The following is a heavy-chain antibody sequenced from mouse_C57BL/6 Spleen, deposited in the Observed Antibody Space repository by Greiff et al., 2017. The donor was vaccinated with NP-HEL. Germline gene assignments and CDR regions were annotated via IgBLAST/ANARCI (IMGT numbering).Heavy chain of an antibody. CDR2: ISSGGDYI. V-gene: IGHV5-9-1*02. CDR1: GFTFSSYA. D-gene: IGHD2-10*01. Sequence: EVQGVESGEGLVKPGGSLKLSCAASGFTFSSYAMSWVRQTPEKRLEWVAYISSGGDYIYYADTVKGRFTISRDNARNTLYLQMSSLKSEDTAMYYCTRDTGAYRGYAMDYWGQGTSVTVSS. J-gene: IGHJ4*01. CDR3: TRDTGAYRGYAMDY.